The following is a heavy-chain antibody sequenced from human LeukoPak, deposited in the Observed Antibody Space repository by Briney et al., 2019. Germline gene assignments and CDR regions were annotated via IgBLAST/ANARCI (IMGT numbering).Heavy chain of an antibody. CDR3: ARDDSSSLHYFDY. Sequence: GGSLRLSCAASGFTFSGYWMHWVRQGPEKGLELVSRIDNDGHGILYADSVKGRFTTSRDNAKNSLYLQMNSLRAEDTAVYYCARDDSSSLHYFDYWGQGTLVAVSS. V-gene: IGHV3-74*03. J-gene: IGHJ4*02. CDR2: IDNDGHGI. D-gene: IGHD6-13*01. CDR1: GFTFSGYW.